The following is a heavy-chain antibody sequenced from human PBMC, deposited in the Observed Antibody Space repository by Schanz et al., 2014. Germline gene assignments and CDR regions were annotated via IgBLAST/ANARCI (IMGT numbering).Heavy chain of an antibody. CDR2: IFFSGST. CDR3: ARLGVGDKAYYYYGTDV. Sequence: QVQLQESGPGLVKPSETLSLTCTVSGVSIGGYYWSWIRQPPGKGLEWIGYIFFSGSTTYNPSFNSRVTISVHLSKTLFALTLSSVTAADTAVYYCARLGVGDKAYYYYGTDVWGQGTTVLVSS. J-gene: IGHJ6*02. CDR1: GVSIGGYY. V-gene: IGHV4-59*08. D-gene: IGHD1-26*01.